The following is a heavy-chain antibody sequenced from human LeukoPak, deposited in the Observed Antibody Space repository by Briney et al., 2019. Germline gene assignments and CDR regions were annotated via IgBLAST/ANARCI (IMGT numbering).Heavy chain of an antibody. CDR3: TRDSRYDSSGHAP. J-gene: IGHJ5*02. V-gene: IGHV4-39*07. Sequence: SETLSLTCTVSGGSIISDSYYWAWIRQPPGKGLEWIGSAYYNGETYYNPSLKSRVTISVDTSKSQFSLKLTSVTAADTAIYFCTRDSRYDSSGHAPWGQGSLVTVSS. D-gene: IGHD3-22*01. CDR1: GGSIISDSYY. CDR2: AYYNGET.